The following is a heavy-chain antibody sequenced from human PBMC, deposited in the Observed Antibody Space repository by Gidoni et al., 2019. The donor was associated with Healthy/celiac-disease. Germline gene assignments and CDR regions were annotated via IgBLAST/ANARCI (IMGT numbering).Heavy chain of an antibody. CDR1: GGSISSYY. CDR3: ARGSSGSDY. J-gene: IGHJ4*02. V-gene: IGHV4-59*01. CDR2: IYYSGST. D-gene: IGHD6-19*01. Sequence: QVQLQESRPGLVKPSETLSLTCTVSGGSISSYYWSWIRQPPGKGLEWIGYIYYSGSTNYNPSLKSRVTISVDTSKNQFSLKLSSVTAADTAVYYCARGSSGSDYWGQGTLVTVSS.